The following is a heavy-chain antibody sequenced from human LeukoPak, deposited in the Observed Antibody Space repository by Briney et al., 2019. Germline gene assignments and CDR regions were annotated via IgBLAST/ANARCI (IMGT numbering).Heavy chain of an antibody. Sequence: PGGSLRLSCAASGFMFDDYGMSWIRQTPGKGLEWVSGINWNGGSTAYVGSVKGRFTISRDNAKNSLYLQMNSQRADDTAVYYCARDAGGGTQRDGWFDPWGQGTLVTVSS. CDR3: ARDAGGGTQRDGWFDP. CDR1: GFMFDDYG. V-gene: IGHV3-20*04. J-gene: IGHJ5*02. D-gene: IGHD2-8*02. CDR2: INWNGGST.